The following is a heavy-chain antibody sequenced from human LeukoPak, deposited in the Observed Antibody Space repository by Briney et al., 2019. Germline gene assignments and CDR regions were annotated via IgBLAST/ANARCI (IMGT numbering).Heavy chain of an antibody. V-gene: IGHV3-53*01. CDR2: IYSGGST. CDR3: AKCGDGYNSGYYYYYMDV. CDR1: GFPVSSNY. J-gene: IGHJ6*03. D-gene: IGHD5-24*01. Sequence: AGGSLRLSCAASGFPVSSNYMSWVRQAPGKGLEWVSVIYSGGSTYYADSVKGQFTISRDNSKNTLFLQMNSLRAEDTAVYYCAKCGDGYNSGYYYYYMDVWSKGTTVTVSS.